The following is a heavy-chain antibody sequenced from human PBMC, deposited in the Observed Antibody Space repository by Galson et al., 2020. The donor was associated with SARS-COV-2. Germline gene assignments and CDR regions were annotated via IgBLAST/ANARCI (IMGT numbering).Heavy chain of an antibody. CDR1: GFSLSTSGMC. D-gene: IGHD6-13*01. J-gene: IGHJ4*02. V-gene: IGHV2-70*11. CDR3: ARTSTAAAGTGSDY. Sequence: SGATLVKPTQTLTLTCTYSGFSLSTSGMCVSWIRQPPGKALEWLARIDWDDDKYYSTSLKTRLTISKDTSKNQVVLTMTNMDPVDTATYYCARTSTAAAGTGSDYWGQGTLVTVSS. CDR2: IDWDDDK.